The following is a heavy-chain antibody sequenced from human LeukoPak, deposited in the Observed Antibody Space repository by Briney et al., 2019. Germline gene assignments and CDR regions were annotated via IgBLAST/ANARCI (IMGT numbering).Heavy chain of an antibody. Sequence: ASVKVSCKASGYTFTGYYMHRVRQAPGQGLEWMGWINTNTGNPTYAQGFFTGRYVFSLDTSVNTAYLQITGLKADDTAVYYCGRDPKLGIRGYTYGYIDYWGQGTLVTVSS. J-gene: IGHJ4*02. CDR3: GRDPKLGIRGYTYGYIDY. D-gene: IGHD5-18*01. CDR1: GYTFTGYY. V-gene: IGHV7-4-1*02. CDR2: INTNTGNP.